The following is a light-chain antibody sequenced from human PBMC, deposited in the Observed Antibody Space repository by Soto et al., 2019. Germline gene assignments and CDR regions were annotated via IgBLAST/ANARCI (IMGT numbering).Light chain of an antibody. Sequence: QSVLTQPPSASGTPGQRVTISCTGSSSNIGAGYDVHWYQQLPGTAPKLVIYGNSNRPSGVPDRFSGSRSGTSASLAITGLQAEDEADYYCQAYDSSLSGYYVFGTGTKVTVL. V-gene: IGLV1-40*01. J-gene: IGLJ1*01. CDR3: QAYDSSLSGYYV. CDR2: GNS. CDR1: SSNIGAGYD.